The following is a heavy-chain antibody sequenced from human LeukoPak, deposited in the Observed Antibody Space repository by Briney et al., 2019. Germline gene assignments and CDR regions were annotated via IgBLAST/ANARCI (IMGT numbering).Heavy chain of an antibody. CDR1: GFTFSTNS. CDR3: AKDLTTVATPYYYYYMDV. D-gene: IGHD4-23*01. V-gene: IGHV3-21*01. Sequence: GGSLRLSCAASGFTFSTNSMNWVRRAPGKGLERVSSIGISSSHTFYADSVKGRFTISRDNAENSVYLQMNSLRAEDTAVYYCAKDLTTVATPYYYYYMDVWGKGTTVTVSS. J-gene: IGHJ6*03. CDR2: IGISSSHT.